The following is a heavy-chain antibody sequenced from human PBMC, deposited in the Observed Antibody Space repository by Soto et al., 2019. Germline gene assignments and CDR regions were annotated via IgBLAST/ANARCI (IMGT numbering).Heavy chain of an antibody. CDR2: INYRGTT. Sequence: QVQLQESGPGLVRPSQTLSLTCTVSGGSITNGDYYWNWIRQHPGKGLEWIGYINYRGTTFYNPSLKSRVFTSVETSKNQFCVNLTSVTAADTAVYFCARDAPGEAPYWGQGTLVTVSS. CDR3: ARDAPGEAPY. D-gene: IGHD2-2*01. CDR1: GGSITNGDYY. J-gene: IGHJ4*02. V-gene: IGHV4-31*03.